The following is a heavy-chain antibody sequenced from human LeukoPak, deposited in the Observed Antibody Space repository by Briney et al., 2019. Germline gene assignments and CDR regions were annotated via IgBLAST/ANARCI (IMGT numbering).Heavy chain of an antibody. V-gene: IGHV3-23*01. Sequence: GGSLRLSCVASGFTFTSDAMNWVRQAPGKGLEWVSSTVSRGTTQYADSVKGRFTVSRDTSKNTLYLQMNSLRADDTAIYYCAKCSTSAYTTGWCNWIDPWGQGTLVTVSS. CDR2: TVSRGTT. CDR3: AKCSTSAYTTGWCNWIDP. D-gene: IGHD6-19*01. CDR1: GFTFTSDA. J-gene: IGHJ5*02.